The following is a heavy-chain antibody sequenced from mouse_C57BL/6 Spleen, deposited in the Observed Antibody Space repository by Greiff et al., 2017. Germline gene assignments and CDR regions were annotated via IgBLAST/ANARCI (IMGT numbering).Heavy chain of an antibody. D-gene: IGHD2-5*01. CDR1: GYTFTSYR. Sequence: QVQLQQPGAELVKPGASVKLSCKASGYTFTSYRMQWVKQRPGQGLEWIGEIDPSDSYTNYNQKFKGKATLTVDTSSSTAYMQLSSLTSEDSAVYYCAGYSNYGYYFDYWGQGTTLTVSS. CDR3: AGYSNYGYYFDY. J-gene: IGHJ2*01. V-gene: IGHV1-50*01. CDR2: IDPSDSYT.